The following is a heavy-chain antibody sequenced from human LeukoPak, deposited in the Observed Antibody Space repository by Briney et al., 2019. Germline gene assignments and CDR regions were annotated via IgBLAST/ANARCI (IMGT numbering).Heavy chain of an antibody. CDR1: GGSISSYY. V-gene: IGHV4-59*08. D-gene: IGHD6-13*01. CDR3: ARRRMNTAAGSHFDY. CDR2: IYYSGSI. Sequence: SETLSLTCSVSGGSISSYYWSWIRQPPGKGLEWIGYIYYSGSINYNPSLKSRVTISVDTSKNQFSLKLSSVTAADTAVYYCARRRMNTAAGSHFDYWGQGTLVTVSS. J-gene: IGHJ4*02.